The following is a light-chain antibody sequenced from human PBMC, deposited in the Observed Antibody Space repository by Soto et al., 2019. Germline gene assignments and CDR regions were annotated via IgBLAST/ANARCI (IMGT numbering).Light chain of an antibody. CDR3: QQYSSYPWT. J-gene: IGKJ1*01. CDR1: QGVGNY. V-gene: IGKV1-16*01. Sequence: DIQLTQCPSSLSASVGDRVTITCRASQGVGNYLAWFQQEPGRPPKSLIYKTSNLESGVPSRFRGSGAGTYFTLPINGLQPEDFATYFCQQYSSYPWTFGQGPMVEI. CDR2: KTS.